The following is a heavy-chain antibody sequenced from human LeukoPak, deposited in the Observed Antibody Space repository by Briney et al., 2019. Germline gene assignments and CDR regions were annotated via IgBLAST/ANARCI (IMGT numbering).Heavy chain of an antibody. CDR3: ARVQITWSWAFDI. D-gene: IGHD3-16*01. V-gene: IGHV3-7*01. CDR2: IKQDGSEK. CDR1: GFTFSSYW. Sequence: PGGSLRLSCAASGFTFSSYWMNWLRQAPGKGLEGVANIKQDGSEKYYVDSVKGRFTISRDNAKNSLYLQMNSLRAEDTAVYYCARVQITWSWAFDIWGQGTLVTVSS. J-gene: IGHJ4*02.